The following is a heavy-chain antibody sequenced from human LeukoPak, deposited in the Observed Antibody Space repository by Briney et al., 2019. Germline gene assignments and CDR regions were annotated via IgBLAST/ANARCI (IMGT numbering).Heavy chain of an antibody. D-gene: IGHD1-26*01. Sequence: TSETLSLTCTVSGGSISSGSYYWSWTRQPAGKGLEWIGSIYTSGSTNYNPSLKSRVTISVDTSKNQFSLKLSSVTAADTAVYYCATQSVGATTEGLFLVDYWGQGTLVTVSS. CDR3: ATQSVGATTEGLFLVDY. J-gene: IGHJ4*02. V-gene: IGHV4-61*02. CDR2: IYTSGST. CDR1: GGSISSGSYY.